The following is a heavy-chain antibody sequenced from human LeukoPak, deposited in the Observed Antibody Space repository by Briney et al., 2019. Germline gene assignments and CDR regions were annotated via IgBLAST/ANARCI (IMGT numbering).Heavy chain of an antibody. D-gene: IGHD5-12*01. V-gene: IGHV3-21*01. CDR1: GFTFSSYA. CDR3: AREGLRFWFDP. J-gene: IGHJ5*02. Sequence: PGGSLRLSCAASGFTFSSYAMSWVRQAPGKGLEWVSSISSSSSYIYYADSEKGRFTISRDNAKNSLYLQMNSLRAEDTAVYYCAREGLRFWFDPWGQGTLVTVSS. CDR2: ISSSSSYI.